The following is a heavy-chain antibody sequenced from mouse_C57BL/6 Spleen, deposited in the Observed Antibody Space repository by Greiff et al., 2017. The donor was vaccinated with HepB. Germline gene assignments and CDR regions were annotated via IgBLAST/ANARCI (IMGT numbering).Heavy chain of an antibody. CDR1: GYSFTGYF. CDR2: INPYNGDT. Sequence: VQLKQSGPELVKPGDSVKISCKASGYSFTGYFMNWVMQSHGKSLEWIGRINPYNGDTFYNQKFKGKATLTVDKSSSTAHMELRSLTSEDSAVYYCARSDITTVVPYWYFDVWGTGTTVTVSS. J-gene: IGHJ1*03. V-gene: IGHV1-20*01. CDR3: ARSDITTVVPYWYFDV. D-gene: IGHD1-1*01.